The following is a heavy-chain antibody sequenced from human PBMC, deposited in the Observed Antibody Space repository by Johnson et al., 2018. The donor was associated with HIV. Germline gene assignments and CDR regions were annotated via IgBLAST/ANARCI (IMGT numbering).Heavy chain of an antibody. CDR3: AKGRIVVAGFDAFDI. D-gene: IGHD2-2*01. J-gene: IGHJ3*02. Sequence: VQLVESGGALVQPGGSLRLSCAASGFTFSSYWMTWVRQAPGRGLEWVANIIEDGSEKYYADSVKGRFNISRDNAKNSLYLQMNSLRAEDTAVYYCAKGRIVVAGFDAFDIWGQGTMVTVSS. CDR1: GFTFSSYW. V-gene: IGHV3-7*03. CDR2: IIEDGSEK.